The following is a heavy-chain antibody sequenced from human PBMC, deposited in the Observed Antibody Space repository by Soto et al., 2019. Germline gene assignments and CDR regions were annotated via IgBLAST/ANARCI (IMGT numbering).Heavy chain of an antibody. CDR1: GASISGW. V-gene: IGHV4-4*02. J-gene: IGHJ3*02. CDR2: IYHSGST. D-gene: IGHD1-1*01. Sequence: PSETLSLTCAVSGASISGWWSWVRQPPGKGLEWIGDIYHSGSTNYNPSLKSRVTISIDRSNSQFSLSLGSVTAADTAVYYCARLVQVVYGHSFDIWSQGTTVTVSS. CDR3: ARLVQVVYGHSFDI.